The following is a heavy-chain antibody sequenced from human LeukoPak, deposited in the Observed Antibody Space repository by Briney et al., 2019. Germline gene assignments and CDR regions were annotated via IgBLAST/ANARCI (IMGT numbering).Heavy chain of an antibody. CDR2: IKQDGSET. D-gene: IGHD2-15*01. CDR3: AKETIYCSGGSCYHDAFDI. CDR1: GFTFSYYW. Sequence: GGSLRLSCAASGFTFSYYWMSWVRQAPGKGLEWVANIKQDGSETYYVDSVKGRFTISRDNAKNSLYLQMNSLRPEDIALYYCAKETIYCSGGSCYHDAFDIWGQGTMVTVSS. J-gene: IGHJ3*02. V-gene: IGHV3-7*03.